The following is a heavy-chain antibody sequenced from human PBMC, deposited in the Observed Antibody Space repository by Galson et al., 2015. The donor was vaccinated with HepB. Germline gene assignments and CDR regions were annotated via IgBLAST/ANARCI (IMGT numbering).Heavy chain of an antibody. CDR1: GGTFSSYA. CDR2: IIPIFGTA. Sequence: SVKVSCKASGGTFSSYAISWVRQAPGQGLEWMGGIIPIFGTANYAQKFQGSVTITADESTSTAYMELSSLRSEDTAVYYCASGIVVVPAASYFYYYYYMDVWGKGTTVTVSS. CDR3: ASGIVVVPAASYFYYYYYMDV. J-gene: IGHJ6*03. V-gene: IGHV1-69*13. D-gene: IGHD2-2*01.